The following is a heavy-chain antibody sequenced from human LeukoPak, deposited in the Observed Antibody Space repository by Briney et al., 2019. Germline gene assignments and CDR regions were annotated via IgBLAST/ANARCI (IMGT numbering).Heavy chain of an antibody. CDR1: GFTFSSYS. CDR2: ISSSSSTI. Sequence: GGSLRLSCAASGFTFSSYSMNWVRQAPGKGLEWVSYISSSSSTIYYADSVKGRFTISRDNAKNSLYLQMNSLRAEDTAVYYCARDATTLEEVGATSWGQGTLVTVSS. CDR3: ARDATTLEEVGATS. D-gene: IGHD1-26*01. V-gene: IGHV3-48*01. J-gene: IGHJ5*02.